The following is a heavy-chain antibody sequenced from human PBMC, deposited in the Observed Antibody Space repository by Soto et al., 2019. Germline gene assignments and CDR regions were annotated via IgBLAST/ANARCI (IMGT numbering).Heavy chain of an antibody. CDR3: ARDSLLCSGNSCSTHFDF. V-gene: IGHV6-1*01. D-gene: IGHD2-2*01. CDR2: TYYRSKWYS. Sequence: PSQTLSLTCVISGDSVSRNSAAWNWIRQSPSRGLEWLGRTYYRSKWYSDYAVSVKSRITINPDTSKNHFSLLLNSVTPEDTAVYYCARDSLLCSGNSCSTHFDFWGQGTLVTVS. J-gene: IGHJ4*02. CDR1: GDSVSRNSAA.